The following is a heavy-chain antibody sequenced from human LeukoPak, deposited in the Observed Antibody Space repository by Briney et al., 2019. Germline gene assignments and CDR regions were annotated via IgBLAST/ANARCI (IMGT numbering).Heavy chain of an antibody. V-gene: IGHV3-30*02. CDR3: AKGGEVIVAVSHMDV. J-gene: IGHJ6*03. CDR2: IRYDGSNK. D-gene: IGHD2-2*01. CDR1: GFTFSSYG. Sequence: PGGSLRLSCAASGFTFSSYGMHWVRQAPGKGLEWVAFIRYDGSNKYYADSVKGRFTISRDNSKNTLYLQMNSLRAEDTAVYYCAKGGEVIVAVSHMDVWGKGTTVTVSS.